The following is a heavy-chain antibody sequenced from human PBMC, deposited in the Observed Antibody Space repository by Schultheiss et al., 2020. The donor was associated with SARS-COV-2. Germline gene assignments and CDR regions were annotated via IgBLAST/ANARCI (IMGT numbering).Heavy chain of an antibody. J-gene: IGHJ4*02. V-gene: IGHV3-30*04. D-gene: IGHD1-26*01. CDR3: AKSGSKLTVGAKYYFDY. CDR2: ISYDGSNK. Sequence: GGSLRLSCAASGFTFSSYAMHWVRQAPGKGLEWVAVISYDGSNKYYADSVKGRFTISRDNSKNTLYLQMNSLRAEDTAVYYCAKSGSKLTVGAKYYFDYWGQGTLVTVSS. CDR1: GFTFSSYA.